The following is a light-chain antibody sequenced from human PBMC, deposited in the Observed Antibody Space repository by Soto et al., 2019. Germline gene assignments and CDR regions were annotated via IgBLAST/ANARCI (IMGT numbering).Light chain of an antibody. CDR1: QTVSSSY. V-gene: IGKV3-20*01. CDR3: QHYNSYSEA. Sequence: EIILTQSPDTLSLSPGERATLSCRASQTVSSSYLAWYQQKPGQAPRXXIYGASSRATGIPDRFSGSGSGTDCTLTISSLQPDDFATYYCQHYNSYSEAFGQGTKVDIK. CDR2: GAS. J-gene: IGKJ1*01.